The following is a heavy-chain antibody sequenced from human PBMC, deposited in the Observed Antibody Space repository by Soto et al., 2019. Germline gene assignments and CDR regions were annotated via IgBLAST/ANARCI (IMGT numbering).Heavy chain of an antibody. V-gene: IGHV4-39*01. J-gene: IGHJ4*02. Sequence: QLQLQESGPGLVKPSETLSLTCTVSGGSISSSNYYWGWIRQPPGKGLEWIGSIYYSGSTYYNPSLKSRVTISVDRSKNQFSLRGSSVTAADTVVYYCAGHSGYCSGGRCYVFDYWGQGTL. CDR1: GGSISSSNYY. CDR2: IYYSGST. CDR3: AGHSGYCSGGRCYVFDY. D-gene: IGHD2-15*01.